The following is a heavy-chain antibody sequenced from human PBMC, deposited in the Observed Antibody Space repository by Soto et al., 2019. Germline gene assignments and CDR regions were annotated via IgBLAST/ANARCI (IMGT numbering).Heavy chain of an antibody. CDR2: INHSGST. CDR3: ARPHTFLLVHDAFDI. Sequence: QVQLQQWGAGLLKPSETLSLTCAVYGGSFSGYYWSWIRQPPGKGLEWIGEINHSGSTNYNPSLRSRVTISVDTSKTQCSLNLRSVTAADTAVYYCARPHTFLLVHDAFDIWGQGTMVTVSS. D-gene: IGHD3-16*01. CDR1: GGSFSGYY. V-gene: IGHV4-34*01. J-gene: IGHJ3*02.